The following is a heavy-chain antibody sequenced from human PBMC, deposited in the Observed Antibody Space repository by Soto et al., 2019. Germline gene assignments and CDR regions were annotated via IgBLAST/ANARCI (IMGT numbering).Heavy chain of an antibody. D-gene: IGHD5-12*01. CDR3: ARRHYDGQGFDF. Sequence: PGESLKISCMGSGYSFTNFWIGWVRQMPGKGLEWMGIIYPGDFTIKYSPSFQGQVTISADRSINTAYLQWSSLKPSDTAIYYCARRHYDGQGFDFWGQVTVVTVSS. J-gene: IGHJ4*02. CDR2: IYPGDFTI. V-gene: IGHV5-51*01. CDR1: GYSFTNFW.